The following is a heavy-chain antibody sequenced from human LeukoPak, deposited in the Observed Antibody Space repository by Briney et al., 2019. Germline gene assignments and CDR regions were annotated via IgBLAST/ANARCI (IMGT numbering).Heavy chain of an antibody. CDR3: ARVAYGDYGVFDY. Sequence: GGSLRLSCAASRFTFSDYRMHWVRQAPGKGLVWVSRINRDGGGTTYADSVKGRFTISRDNAKNTLYLQMNSLRAEDTAVYFCARVAYGDYGVFDYWGQGTLVTVSS. V-gene: IGHV3-74*01. CDR1: RFTFSDYR. J-gene: IGHJ4*02. CDR2: INRDGGGT. D-gene: IGHD4-17*01.